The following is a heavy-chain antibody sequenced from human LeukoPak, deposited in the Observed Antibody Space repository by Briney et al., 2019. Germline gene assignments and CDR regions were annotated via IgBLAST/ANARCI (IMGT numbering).Heavy chain of an antibody. CDR3: ARGYDFWSGYYVHYYYGMDV. CDR2: INPNSGGT. D-gene: IGHD3-3*01. V-gene: IGHV1-2*02. CDR1: GYTFTGYY. Sequence: ASVKVSCKASGYTFTGYYMHWVRQAPGQGLEWMGWINPNSGGTNYAQKFQGRVTMTRDTSISTAYMELSRLRSDDMAVYYCARGYDFWSGYYVHYYYGMDVWGQGTTVTVSS. J-gene: IGHJ6*02.